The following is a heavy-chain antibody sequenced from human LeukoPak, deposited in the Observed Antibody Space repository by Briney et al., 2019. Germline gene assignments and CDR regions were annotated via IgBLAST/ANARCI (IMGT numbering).Heavy chain of an antibody. D-gene: IGHD6-6*01. J-gene: IGHJ4*02. V-gene: IGHV3-30*01. CDR3: ARRSGSSFDS. CDR1: GFTFNNYA. Sequence: PGGSLRLSCAASGFTFNNYAMHWVRRAPGKGLEWVALMSYDGRKAYFAESVKGRFTISRDNFKNSLFLQMNSLRAEDTAVYYCARRSGSSFDSWGQGTLVAVSS. CDR2: MSYDGRKA.